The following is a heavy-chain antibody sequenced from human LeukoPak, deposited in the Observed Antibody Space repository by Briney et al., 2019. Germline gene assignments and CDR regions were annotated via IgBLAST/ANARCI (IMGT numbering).Heavy chain of an antibody. D-gene: IGHD2-2*01. CDR3: AKGSVGYCSSTSCYGDAFDI. V-gene: IGHV3-23*01. J-gene: IGHJ3*02. Sequence: PGGSLRLSCAASGFTFSTYEMTWVRQSPGKGLEWVSAISGSGGSTYYADSVKGRFTISRDNSKNTLYLQMNSLRAEDTAVYYCAKGSVGYCSSTSCYGDAFDIWGQGTMVTVSS. CDR1: GFTFSTYE. CDR2: ISGSGGST.